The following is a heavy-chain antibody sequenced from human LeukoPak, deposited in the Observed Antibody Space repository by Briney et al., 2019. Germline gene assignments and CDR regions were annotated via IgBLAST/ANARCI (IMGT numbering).Heavy chain of an antibody. D-gene: IGHD3-10*02. J-gene: IGHJ6*04. CDR1: GFTFSSNFA. V-gene: IGHV3-48*03. CDR3: AELGITMIGGV. Sequence: GGSLRLSCVASGFTFSSNFAMNWVRQAPGKGLEWVSYISSSGSTIYYADSVKGRFTISRDNAKNSLYLQMNSLRAEDTAVYYCAELGITMIGGVWGKGTTVTISS. CDR2: ISSSGSTI.